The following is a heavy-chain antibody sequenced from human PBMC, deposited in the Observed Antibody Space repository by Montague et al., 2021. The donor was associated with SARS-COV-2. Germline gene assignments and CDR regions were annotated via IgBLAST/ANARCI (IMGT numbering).Heavy chain of an antibody. D-gene: IGHD3-9*01. Sequence: PALVKPTQTLTLTCTFSGFSLSTSGMCVSWIRQPPGKALEWLAFIDWDDDKYYSTSLKTRLTISKDTSKNQVVLTMTNMDPVDTATYYCVRIRDYDILTGSYSGFDYWGQGTLVTVSS. CDR2: IDWDDDK. V-gene: IGHV2-70*01. CDR1: GFSLSTSGMC. J-gene: IGHJ4*02. CDR3: VRIRDYDILTGSYSGFDY.